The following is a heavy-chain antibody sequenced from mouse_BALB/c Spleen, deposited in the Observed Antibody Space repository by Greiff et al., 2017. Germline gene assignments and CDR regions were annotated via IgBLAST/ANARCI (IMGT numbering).Heavy chain of an antibody. CDR3: ARGGYYGSSYWYFDV. D-gene: IGHD1-1*01. Sequence: DVMLVESGGGLVKPGGSLKLSCAASGFAFSSYDMSWVRQTPEKRLEWVASISSGGSTYYPDSVKGRFTISRDNARNILYLQMSSLRSEDTAMYYCARGGYYGSSYWYFDVWGAGTTVTVSS. J-gene: IGHJ1*01. CDR1: GFAFSSYD. CDR2: ISSGGST. V-gene: IGHV5-6-5*01.